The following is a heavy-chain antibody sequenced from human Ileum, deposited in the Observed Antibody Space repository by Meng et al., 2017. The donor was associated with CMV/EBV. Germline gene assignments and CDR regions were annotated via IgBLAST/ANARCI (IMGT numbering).Heavy chain of an antibody. Sequence: QEPMEKCGDEVTQPWASVTTSCTASGFTFTSYNLHGVRQAPGQVLEWMGWINRGGTNYAQKFQGRVTMTRDTSITTAYMELSSLRSDDTAVYFCARGYYYFDYWGQGTLVTVSS. J-gene: IGHJ4*02. CDR3: ARGYYYFDY. CDR2: INRGGT. D-gene: IGHD3-22*01. V-gene: IGHV1-2*02. CDR1: GFTFTSYN.